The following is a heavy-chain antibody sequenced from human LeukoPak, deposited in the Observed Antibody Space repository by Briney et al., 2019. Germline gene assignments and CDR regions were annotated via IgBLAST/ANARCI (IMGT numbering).Heavy chain of an antibody. V-gene: IGHV7-4-1*02. CDR2: INTDTGNP. CDR1: GYKFISYA. J-gene: IGHJ4*03. D-gene: IGHD3-10*01. CDR3: ARGGYYGGSGTYGFFDY. Sequence: ASVKVFCKGSGYKFISYAMNWVRQAPGQGPVWMGWINTDTGNPTYARGFTGQYVFSVDTSVTTAYLQINSLRTEDTAVYYCARGGYYGGSGTYGFFDYWGQGSLVTVSS.